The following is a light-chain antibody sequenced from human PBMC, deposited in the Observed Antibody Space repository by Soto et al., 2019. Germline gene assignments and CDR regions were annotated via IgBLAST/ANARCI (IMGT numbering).Light chain of an antibody. V-gene: IGLV2-23*01. Sequence: QSVLTQPASVSGSPGQSITISCTGTSSDVGSYNLVSWYQQHPGKAPKLMIYEGSKRPSGVSNRFSGSKSGNTASLTISGLQAEDEADYSCCSYADSSTSYVFGTGTKLTVL. J-gene: IGLJ1*01. CDR2: EGS. CDR3: CSYADSSTSYV. CDR1: SSDVGSYNL.